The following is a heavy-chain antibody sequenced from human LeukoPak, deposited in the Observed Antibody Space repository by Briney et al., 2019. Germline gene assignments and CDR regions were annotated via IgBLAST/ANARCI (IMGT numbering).Heavy chain of an antibody. CDR1: GFTFSSYW. V-gene: IGHV3-7*01. J-gene: IGHJ1*01. D-gene: IGHD1-26*01. CDR3: ARASLYSGSYLHFQH. CDR2: IKQDGSEK. Sequence: SGGSLRLSCAASGFTFSSYWMSWVRQAPGKGLEWVANIKQDGSEKYYVDSVKGRFTISRDNAKNSLYLQMNSLRAEDTAVYYCARASLYSGSYLHFQHWGQGTLVTVSS.